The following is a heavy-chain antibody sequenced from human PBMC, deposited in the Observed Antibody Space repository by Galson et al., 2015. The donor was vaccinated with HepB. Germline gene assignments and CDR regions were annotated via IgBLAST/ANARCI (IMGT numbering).Heavy chain of an antibody. V-gene: IGHV1-3*01. J-gene: IGHJ3*02. CDR1: GYTFTSYA. D-gene: IGHD3-10*01. CDR2: INAGNGNT. Sequence: SVKVSCKASGYTFTSYAMHWVRQAPGQRLEWMGWINAGNGNTKYSQQFQGRVPITRDTSARTAYMELSSLRSEDTAVYYCARDSGRRLTMVRGVIITADAFDIWGLGTLVTVS. CDR3: ARDSGRRLTMVRGVIITADAFDI.